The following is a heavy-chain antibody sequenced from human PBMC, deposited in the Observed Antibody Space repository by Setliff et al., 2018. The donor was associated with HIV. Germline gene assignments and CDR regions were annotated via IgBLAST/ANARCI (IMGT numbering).Heavy chain of an antibody. D-gene: IGHD6-19*01. V-gene: IGHV5-51*01. CDR2: IYPADSNT. CDR1: GYSFSSYW. Sequence: GESLKISCKGSGYSFSSYWIGWVRQMPGKGLEWMGIIYPADSNTRYSPSFQAQVTISTDKSSRTAYLQWSSLKASDTAMYYCARHVGVAGTSGGDYWGQGTLVTVSS. CDR3: ARHVGVAGTSGGDY. J-gene: IGHJ4*02.